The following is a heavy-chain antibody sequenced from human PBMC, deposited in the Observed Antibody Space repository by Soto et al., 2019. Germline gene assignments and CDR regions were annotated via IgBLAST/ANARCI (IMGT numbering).Heavy chain of an antibody. CDR2: ISYDGSNK. CDR1: GFTFSSYA. D-gene: IGHD2-21*02. V-gene: IGHV3-30-3*01. CDR3: ARPTGVLCGGDCYDAFDI. Sequence: GGSLRLSCAASGFTFSSYAMHWVRQAPGKGLEWVAVISYDGSNKYYADSVKGRFTISRDNSKNTLYLQMNSLRAEDTAVYYCARPTGVLCGGDCYDAFDIWGQGTMVTVSS. J-gene: IGHJ3*02.